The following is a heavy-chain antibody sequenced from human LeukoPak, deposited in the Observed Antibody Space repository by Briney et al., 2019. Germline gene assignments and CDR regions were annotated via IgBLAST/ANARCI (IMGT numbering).Heavy chain of an antibody. CDR3: ARESSNGWFDP. CDR2: ISGYDGNT. Sequence: ASVQVSCKTSGGTLSTSAITWVRQAPGQGLEWMGWISGYDGNTNYPQRLQGRVTIATDTSTSTAYMELRNLRSDDTAVYYCARESSNGWFDPWGQGTLVTVSS. CDR1: GGTLSTSA. V-gene: IGHV1-18*01. D-gene: IGHD2-8*01. J-gene: IGHJ5*02.